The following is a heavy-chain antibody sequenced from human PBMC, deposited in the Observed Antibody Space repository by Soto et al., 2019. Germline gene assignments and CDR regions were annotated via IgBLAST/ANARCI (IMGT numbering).Heavy chain of an antibody. J-gene: IGHJ4*01. V-gene: IGHV5-51*01. CDR1: GYSFTTYW. D-gene: IGHD5-12*01. CDR3: ATVRRGLPDY. Sequence: PGESLKISCKTSGYSFTTYWIGWVRQMPGKGLEWMGIVFPGDSESRYNPSFQGQVTISADKSITTAYLQWSSLKASDTAMYYCATVRRGLPDYWGQGTLVTVSS. CDR2: VFPGDSES.